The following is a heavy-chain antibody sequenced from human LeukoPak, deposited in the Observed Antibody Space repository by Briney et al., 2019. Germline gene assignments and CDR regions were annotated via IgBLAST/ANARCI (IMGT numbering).Heavy chain of an antibody. CDR2: INYSGTT. CDR1: GGSISSSGYY. D-gene: IGHD2-2*01. Sequence: SETLSLTCIVSGGSISSSGYYWGWIRQPPGKGLEWIGSINYSGTTYYNPSLRSRVTISVDTSKNQFSLKLSSVTAADTAVYYCARVDIVIVPSANFDCWGQGTLVTVSP. V-gene: IGHV4-39*01. CDR3: ARVDIVIVPSANFDC. J-gene: IGHJ4*02.